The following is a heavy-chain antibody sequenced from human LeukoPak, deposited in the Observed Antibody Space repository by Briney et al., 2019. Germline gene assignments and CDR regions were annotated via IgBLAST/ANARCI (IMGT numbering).Heavy chain of an antibody. V-gene: IGHV1-69*04. D-gene: IGHD3-22*01. Sequence: SVKVSCKASGGTFSSYAIGWVRQAPGQGLEWMGRIIPILGIANYAQKFQGRVTITADKSTSTAYMELSSLRSEDTAVYYCARARGCNNHYYHSNTKWFDPWGQGTLVTVSS. CDR3: ARARGCNNHYYHSNTKWFDP. J-gene: IGHJ5*02. CDR1: GGTFSSYA. CDR2: IIPILGIA.